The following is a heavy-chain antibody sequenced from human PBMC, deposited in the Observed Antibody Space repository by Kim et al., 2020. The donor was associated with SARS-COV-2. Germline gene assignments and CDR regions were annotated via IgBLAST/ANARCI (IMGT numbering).Heavy chain of an antibody. J-gene: IGHJ4*02. CDR1: SFTVSSNH. CDR3: ARGGRGPYFFDC. CDR2: IYTSGTT. D-gene: IGHD2-15*01. V-gene: IGHV3-66*01. Sequence: GGSLRLSCSSSSFTVSSNHMAWVRLAPRKGLEWVSFIYTSGTTHYADSVKERFTISRDNSKNTVFLQMSGLRAEDTAIYDCARGGRGPYFFDCWGQGTLV.